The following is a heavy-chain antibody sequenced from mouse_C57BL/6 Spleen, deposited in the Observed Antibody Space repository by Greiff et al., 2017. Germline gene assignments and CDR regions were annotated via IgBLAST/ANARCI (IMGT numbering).Heavy chain of an antibody. Sequence: QVHVKQPGAELVKPGASVKLSCKASGYTFTSYWMHWVKQRPGQGLEWIGMIHPNSGSTNYNEKFKSKATLTVDKSSSTAYMQLSSLTSEDSAVYYCARGYCGIYCAMDYWGQGTSVTVSS. J-gene: IGHJ4*01. CDR3: ARGYCGIYCAMDY. V-gene: IGHV1-64*01. CDR2: IHPNSGST. CDR1: GYTFTSYW.